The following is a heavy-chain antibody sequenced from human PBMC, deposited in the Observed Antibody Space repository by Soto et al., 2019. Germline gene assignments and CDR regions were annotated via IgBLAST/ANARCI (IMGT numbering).Heavy chain of an antibody. Sequence: QVQLQQWGAGLLKPSETLSLTCAVYGGSFSGYYWSWIRQPPGKGLEWIGEINHSGSTNYNPSLKRRVTISVDTSKNQFSLKLSSGTAADTAVYYCARGRGIAVARRWSDPWGQGTLVTVSS. CDR1: GGSFSGYY. CDR2: INHSGST. CDR3: ARGRGIAVARRWSDP. V-gene: IGHV4-34*01. D-gene: IGHD6-19*01. J-gene: IGHJ5*02.